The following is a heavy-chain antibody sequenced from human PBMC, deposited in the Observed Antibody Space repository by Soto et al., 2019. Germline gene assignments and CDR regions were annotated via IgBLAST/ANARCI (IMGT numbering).Heavy chain of an antibody. CDR2: ISWDGGST. D-gene: IGHD6-19*01. J-gene: IGHJ4*02. V-gene: IGHV3-43*01. Sequence: DVQLVESGGVVVQPGGSLRLSCAASGFTFDDYTMHWVRQAPGKGLEWVSLISWDGGSTYYADSVKGRFTISRDNSKNSLYLQMNSLRTEDTALYYCAKEDSSGWPNDYWGQGTLVTVSS. CDR3: AKEDSSGWPNDY. CDR1: GFTFDDYT.